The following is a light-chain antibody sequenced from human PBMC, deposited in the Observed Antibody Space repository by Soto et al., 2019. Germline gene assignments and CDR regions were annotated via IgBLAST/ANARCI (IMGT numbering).Light chain of an antibody. CDR2: AAS. CDR3: QQYGTSLPFT. J-gene: IGKJ2*01. CDR1: QSVSSSY. V-gene: IGKV3-20*01. Sequence: ELVLTQSPGTLSLSPGERATLSCRASQSVSSSYLAWYQQKPGQAPRLLIYAASSRATGIPDRFSGSGSGTDFTLTISRLEPEDFAVYFCQQYGTSLPFTFGQGTKLEIK.